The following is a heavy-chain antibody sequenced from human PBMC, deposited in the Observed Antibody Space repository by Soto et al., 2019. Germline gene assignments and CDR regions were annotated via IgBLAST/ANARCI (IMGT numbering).Heavy chain of an antibody. Sequence: SGPTLVNPTQTLTLTCTFSGFSLGTSGMCVSWIRQPPGKALEWLARIDWDDDKYYSTSLKTRLTISKDTSKNQVVLTMTNMDPVDTATYYCARISGSSGLFDYWGQGTLVTVSS. CDR1: GFSLGTSGMC. D-gene: IGHD1-26*01. V-gene: IGHV2-70*11. CDR2: IDWDDDK. J-gene: IGHJ4*02. CDR3: ARISGSSGLFDY.